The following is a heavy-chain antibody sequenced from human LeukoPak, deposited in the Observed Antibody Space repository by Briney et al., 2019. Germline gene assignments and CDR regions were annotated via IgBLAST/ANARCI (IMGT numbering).Heavy chain of an antibody. D-gene: IGHD2-2*01. CDR2: IYHSGST. J-gene: IGHJ6*03. CDR3: ARRADCSSTSCYSAAGYYYYYMDV. Sequence: SETLSLTCTVSGGSISSGGYYWSWIRQPPGKGLEWIGYIYHSGSTYYNPSRKSRVTISVDRSKNQFSLKLSSVTAVDTAVYYCARRADCSSTSCYSAAGYYYYYMDVWGKGTTVTVSS. V-gene: IGHV4-30-2*01. CDR1: GGSISSGGYY.